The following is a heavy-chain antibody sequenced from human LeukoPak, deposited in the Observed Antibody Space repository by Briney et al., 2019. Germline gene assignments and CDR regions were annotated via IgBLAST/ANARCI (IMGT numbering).Heavy chain of an antibody. CDR2: IIPIFGTA. CDR1: GGTFSSYA. D-gene: IGHD2-2*01. CDR3: ARVVVPAARCWFDP. J-gene: IGHJ5*02. V-gene: IGHV1-69*05. Sequence: ASVKVSCKASGGTFSSYAISWVRQAPGQGLEWMGGIIPIFGTANYAQKFQGRVTITTDESTSTAYMGLSSLRSEDTAVYYCARVVVPAARCWFDPWGQGTLVTVSS.